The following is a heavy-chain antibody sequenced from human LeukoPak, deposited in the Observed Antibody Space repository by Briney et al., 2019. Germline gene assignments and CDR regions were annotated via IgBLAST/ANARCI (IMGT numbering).Heavy chain of an antibody. V-gene: IGHV3-23*01. D-gene: IGHD5-18*01. CDR3: AKDTAMVKGPNYYYGMDV. Sequence: GGSLRLSCAASGFTFSSYAMSWVRQAPGKGLEGVSAISGSGGSTYYADSVKGRFTISRDNSKNTLYLQMNSQRAEDTAVYYCAKDTAMVKGPNYYYGMDVWGQGTTVTVSS. CDR2: ISGSGGST. J-gene: IGHJ6*02. CDR1: GFTFSSYA.